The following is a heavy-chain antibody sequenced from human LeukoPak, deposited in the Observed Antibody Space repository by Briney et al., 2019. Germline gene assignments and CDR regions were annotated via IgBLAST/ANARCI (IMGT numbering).Heavy chain of an antibody. CDR3: ARPTSDSYYYYGMDV. CDR2: MNPNSGNT. V-gene: IGHV1-8*01. Sequence: GASVKVSCKASGYTFTSYDINWVRQATGQGLEWMGWMNPNSGNTGYAQKFQGRVTITADESTSTAYMELSSLRSEDTAVYYCARPTSDSYYYYGMDVWGQGTTVTVSS. J-gene: IGHJ6*02. CDR1: GYTFTSYD.